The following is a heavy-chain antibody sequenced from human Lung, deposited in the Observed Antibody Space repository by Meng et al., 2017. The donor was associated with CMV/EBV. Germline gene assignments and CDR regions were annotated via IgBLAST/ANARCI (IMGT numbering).Heavy chain of an antibody. CDR1: GDMFSTYA. CDR2: LIPILNAP. D-gene: IGHD6-6*01. CDR3: ARTLREYSSSSSDS. Sequence: SVXVSCKASGDMFSTYAITWVRQAPGQGLEWMGELIPILNAPNYAQKFQGRVRITADKSTTTAYMELSSLRSDDTALYYCARTLREYSSSSSDSWAQGTXVTVSS. J-gene: IGHJ4*02. V-gene: IGHV1-69*10.